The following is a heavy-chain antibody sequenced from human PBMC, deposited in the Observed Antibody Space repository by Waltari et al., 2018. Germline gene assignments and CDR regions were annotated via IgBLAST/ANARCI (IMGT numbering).Heavy chain of an antibody. CDR3: AHRGYCSGGSCLQPYVQH. Sequence: QITLKESGPTLVKPTQTLTLTCTFSGFSLSTSGVGVGWIRQPPGKALEWLALIYWNDDKRYSASLKSRLTITKDTSKNQVVLTMTNMDPVDTATDYCAHRGYCSGGSCLQPYVQHWGQGTLATVSS. V-gene: IGHV2-5*01. J-gene: IGHJ1*01. CDR1: GFSLSTSGVG. CDR2: IYWNDDK. D-gene: IGHD2-15*01.